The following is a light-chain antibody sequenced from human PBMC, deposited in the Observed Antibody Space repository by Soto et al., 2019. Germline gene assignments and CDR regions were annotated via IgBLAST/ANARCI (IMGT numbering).Light chain of an antibody. CDR3: TSYTSISTRV. J-gene: IGLJ3*02. V-gene: IGLV2-14*01. Sequence: QSALTQPASVSGSPGQSITISCTGTSSDVGSYNYVSWYQQHPGKAPKLMIYEVRNRPSGVSNRFSGSKSGNTASLTISGLQAEDEAIYYCTSYTSISTRVFGRGTQLTVL. CDR1: SSDVGSYNY. CDR2: EVR.